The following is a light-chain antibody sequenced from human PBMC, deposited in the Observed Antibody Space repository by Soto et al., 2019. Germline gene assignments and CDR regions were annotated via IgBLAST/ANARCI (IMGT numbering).Light chain of an antibody. CDR2: AAS. CDR3: QQTYSSLSIT. V-gene: IGKV1-39*01. J-gene: IGKJ5*01. CDR1: ESIARH. Sequence: DIQMTQSPSSLSASVGDRVTITCRASESIARHLNWYQQKPGKAPKLLIYAASSLQNGVPSRFXGAGSGTDFTLTINNLQPEDFATYFCQQTYSSLSITFGQGTRLEIK.